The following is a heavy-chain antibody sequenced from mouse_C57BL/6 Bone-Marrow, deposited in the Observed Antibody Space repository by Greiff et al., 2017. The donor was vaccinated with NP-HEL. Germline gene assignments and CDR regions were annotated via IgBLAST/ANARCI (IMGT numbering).Heavy chain of an antibody. CDR3: ARYTTVVATGYFDY. V-gene: IGHV1-59*01. Sequence: VQLQQPGAELVRPGTSVKLSCKASGYTFTSYWMHWVKQRPGQGLEWIGVIDPSDSYTNYNQKFKGKATLTVDTSSSTAYMQLSSLTSEDSAVYYCARYTTVVATGYFDYWGQGTTLTVSS. J-gene: IGHJ2*01. D-gene: IGHD1-1*01. CDR2: IDPSDSYT. CDR1: GYTFTSYW.